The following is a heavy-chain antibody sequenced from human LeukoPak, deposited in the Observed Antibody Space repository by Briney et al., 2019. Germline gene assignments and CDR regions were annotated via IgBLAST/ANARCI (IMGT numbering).Heavy chain of an antibody. CDR2: ISYDGSNK. CDR3: ARGGDYGDFNGMDV. D-gene: IGHD4-17*01. Sequence: PGGSLRLSCAASGFTFSSYAMHWVRQAPGKGLEWVAVISYDGSNKYYADSVKGRFTISRDNSKNTLYLQINSLRAEDTAVYYCARGGDYGDFNGMDVWGKGTTVTVSS. CDR1: GFTFSSYA. J-gene: IGHJ6*04. V-gene: IGHV3-30*04.